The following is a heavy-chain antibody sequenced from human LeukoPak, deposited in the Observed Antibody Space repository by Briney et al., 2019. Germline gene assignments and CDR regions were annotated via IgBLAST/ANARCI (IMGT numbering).Heavy chain of an antibody. J-gene: IGHJ4*02. CDR2: INPFSGVT. CDR1: GYTFTGYY. V-gene: IGHV1-2*02. D-gene: IGHD6-6*01. Sequence: ASVKVSCKASGYTFTGYYIHWVQRAPGQGLEWMGWINPFSGVTKYARNFQGRVTMTRDSSISTAYVELSSLRSDDTAVYYCTREGHSTSSFDYWGQGTLVPVSS. CDR3: TREGHSTSSFDY.